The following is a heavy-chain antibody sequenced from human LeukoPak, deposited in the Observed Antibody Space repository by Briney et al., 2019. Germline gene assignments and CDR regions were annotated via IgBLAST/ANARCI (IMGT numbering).Heavy chain of an antibody. V-gene: IGHV4-31*03. J-gene: IGHJ4*02. CDR2: IYYSGST. Sequence: PSETLSLTCTASGGSISSGGYYWSWIRQHPGKGLEWIGYIYYSGSTYYNPSLKSRVTISVDTSKNQFSLKLSSVTAADTAVYYCARDGTHCSGGSCYSTFDYWGQGTLVTVSS. CDR1: GGSISSGGYY. CDR3: ARDGTHCSGGSCYSTFDY. D-gene: IGHD2-15*01.